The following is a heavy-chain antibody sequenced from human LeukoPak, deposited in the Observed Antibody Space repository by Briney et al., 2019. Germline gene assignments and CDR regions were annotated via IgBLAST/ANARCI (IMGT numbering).Heavy chain of an antibody. CDR2: IYYSGST. D-gene: IGHD5-18*01. CDR1: GGSISIYY. V-gene: IGHV4-59*01. CDR3: ARVVRGYRYGFPDY. J-gene: IGHJ4*02. Sequence: PSETLSLTCTVSGGSISIYYWSWIRQPPGKGLEWVGYIYYSGSTNYNPSLKSRVTISVDTSKNQFSLKLSSVTAADTAVYYCARVVRGYRYGFPDYWGQGTLVTVSS.